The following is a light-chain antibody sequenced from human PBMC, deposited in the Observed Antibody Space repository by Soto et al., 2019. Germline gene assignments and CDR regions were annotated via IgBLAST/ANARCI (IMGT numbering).Light chain of an antibody. CDR2: EVN. J-gene: IGLJ3*02. Sequence: QSVLTQPPSASGSPGQSVTISCTGTSSDIGGYNFVSWYQQHPGKAPKLIIYEVNKRPSGVPDRFSGSKSGNTASLTVSGLHADDEGDYYCSSYAGTNNWGVFGGGTKLTV. CDR3: SSYAGTNNWGV. V-gene: IGLV2-8*01. CDR1: SSDIGGYNF.